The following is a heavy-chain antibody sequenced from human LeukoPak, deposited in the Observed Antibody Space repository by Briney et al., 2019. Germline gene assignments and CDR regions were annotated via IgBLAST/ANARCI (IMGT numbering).Heavy chain of an antibody. V-gene: IGHV5-10-1*01. CDR2: IDPSDSYT. CDR3: ASTWDCSTGSCYSK. J-gene: IGHJ4*02. D-gene: IGHD2-15*01. Sequence: GESLKISCKVSGYTFTNYWTSWVRQMPGKGLEWMGRIDPSDSYTKYSPSFQGHVTISADKSIGTAYVQWSSLKASDTAMYYCASTWDCSTGSCYSKRGQGTLVTVSS. CDR1: GYTFTNYW.